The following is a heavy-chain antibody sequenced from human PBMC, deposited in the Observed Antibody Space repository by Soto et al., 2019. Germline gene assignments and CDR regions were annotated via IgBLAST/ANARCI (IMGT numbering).Heavy chain of an antibody. CDR1: GYTFNDYG. J-gene: IGHJ2*01. Sequence: QVQLVQPGAEVKKPGASVRVSCKASGYTFNDYGISWVRQAPGQGLEWMGWIGPYEGVTNHAQTFQGRVTMTVDTSTTTADMELRSLRSDDTALYYCARCYCSVGSCYTCWHFDLWGPGTLVTVTA. D-gene: IGHD2-15*01. CDR2: IGPYEGVT. CDR3: ARCYCSVGSCYTCWHFDL. V-gene: IGHV1-18*01.